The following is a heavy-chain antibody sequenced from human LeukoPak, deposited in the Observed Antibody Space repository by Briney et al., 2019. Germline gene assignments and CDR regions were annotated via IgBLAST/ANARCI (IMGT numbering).Heavy chain of an antibody. CDR2: IYYSGST. D-gene: IGHD3-10*01. CDR1: GGSIISYY. Sequence: SETLSLTCTVSGGSIISYYWSWIRQPPGKGLEWIGYIYYSGSTNYNPSLKSRVTISVDTSKNQFSLKLSSVTAADTAVYYCAMMVRGVIIRPYYMDVWGKGTAVTVSS. J-gene: IGHJ6*03. V-gene: IGHV4-59*01. CDR3: AMMVRGVIIRPYYMDV.